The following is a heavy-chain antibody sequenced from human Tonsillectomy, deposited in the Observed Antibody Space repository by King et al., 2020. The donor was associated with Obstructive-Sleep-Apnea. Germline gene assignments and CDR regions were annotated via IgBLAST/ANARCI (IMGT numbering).Heavy chain of an antibody. CDR2: IVASGSRT. J-gene: IGHJ5*02. Sequence: EVQLVESGGGLVQPGGSLRLSCVSSVFTFSTYTLSWVRQAPGRGLEWVSTIVASGSRTYYADSVKGRFTISRDNSKNTLYLQMHSLRAEDTAVYYCAKVNVPTPSRRRDKRVVVPPAIGWFDPWGQGTLVTVSS. D-gene: IGHD2-2*01. V-gene: IGHV3-23*04. CDR1: VFTFSTYT. CDR3: AKVNVPTPSRRRDKRVVVPPAIGWFDP.